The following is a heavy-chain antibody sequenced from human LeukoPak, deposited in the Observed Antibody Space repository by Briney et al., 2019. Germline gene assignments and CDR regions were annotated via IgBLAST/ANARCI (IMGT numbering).Heavy chain of an antibody. J-gene: IGHJ4*02. CDR1: GFTFNAHW. Sequence: PGGSLRLSCAASGFTFNAHWMIFVRPPPGKGGEWLANINPDGRNSFYVDSVKGRFTISRDNATNSLYLQISGLRAEDTAVYYCWGRPAFNSIYWGQGTLVTVSS. D-gene: IGHD4-11*01. CDR3: WGRPAFNSIY. V-gene: IGHV3-7*01. CDR2: INPDGRNS.